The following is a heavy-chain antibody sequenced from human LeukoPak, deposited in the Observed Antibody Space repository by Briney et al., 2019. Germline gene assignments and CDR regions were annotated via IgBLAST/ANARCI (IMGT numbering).Heavy chain of an antibody. V-gene: IGHV3-23*01. CDR2: ISGSGGST. J-gene: IGHJ4*02. Sequence: GGSLRLSCAASGFPFSSSAMTWVRQIPGKGLEWVSGISGSGGSTYYADSVKGRFTISRDNSKNTLYLQMNSLRAEDTAVYYCAKEGKTRNWNYFQAKPVYWGQGTLVTVSS. CDR3: AKEGKTRNWNYFQAKPVY. CDR1: GFPFSSSA. D-gene: IGHD1-20*01.